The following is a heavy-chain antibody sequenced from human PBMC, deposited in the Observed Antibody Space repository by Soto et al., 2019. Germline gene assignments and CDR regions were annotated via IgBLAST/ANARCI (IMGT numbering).Heavy chain of an antibody. CDR1: GFTFSSYG. Sequence: QVQLVESGGGVVQPGRSLRLSCAASGFTFSSYGMHWVRQAPGKGLEWVAVIWYDGSNKYYADSVKGRFTISRDNSKNTLYLQMNSLRAEDTAVYYCARDRGNKGPFRFDFDYWGQGTLVTVSS. J-gene: IGHJ4*02. CDR3: ARDRGNKGPFRFDFDY. V-gene: IGHV3-33*01. D-gene: IGHD3-16*01. CDR2: IWYDGSNK.